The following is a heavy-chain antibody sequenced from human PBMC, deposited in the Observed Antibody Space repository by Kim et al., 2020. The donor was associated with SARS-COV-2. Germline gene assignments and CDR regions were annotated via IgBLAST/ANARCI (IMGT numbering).Heavy chain of an antibody. J-gene: IGHJ4*02. CDR3: ARGRSRCFWEY. CDR2: INNDGSTT. CDR1: GFTFVSYA. Sequence: GGSLRLSCTASGFTFVSYAMHWVRQAPGKGLEWVSSINNDGSTTYYADSVKGRFTISRDNSRNTLYLQMNTVRADDTAIYYCARGRSRCFWEYWGQGLLVTVSS. D-gene: IGHD3-10*01. V-gene: IGHV3-23*01.